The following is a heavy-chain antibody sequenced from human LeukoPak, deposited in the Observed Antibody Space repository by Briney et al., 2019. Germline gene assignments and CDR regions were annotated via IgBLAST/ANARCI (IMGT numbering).Heavy chain of an antibody. D-gene: IGHD2-2*01. J-gene: IGHJ5*02. Sequence: PGGSLRLSCAASGFTFSTYAMSWVRQAPGKGLEWVAVISYDGSNKYYADSVKGRFTISRDYSKNTVFLQMNSLRPEDTAVYYCAREGGWVVPGATSYYFDHWGQGALVTVSS. V-gene: IGHV3-30-3*01. CDR3: AREGGWVVPGATSYYFDH. CDR2: ISYDGSNK. CDR1: GFTFSTYA.